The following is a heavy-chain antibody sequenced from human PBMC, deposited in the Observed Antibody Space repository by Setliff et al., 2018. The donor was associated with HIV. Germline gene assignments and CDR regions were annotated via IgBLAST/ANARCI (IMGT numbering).Heavy chain of an antibody. D-gene: IGHD5-18*01. CDR3: ARLWDTELGDY. V-gene: IGHV4-34*01. CDR2: INHSGST. Sequence: SETLSLTCAVYGGSFSGYYWSWIRQPPGKGLEWIGEINHSGSTNYNPSRKSRVTISVDTSKNQFSLKLSSVTAADTAVYYCARLWDTELGDYWGQGTLVTVSS. CDR1: GGSFSGYY. J-gene: IGHJ4*02.